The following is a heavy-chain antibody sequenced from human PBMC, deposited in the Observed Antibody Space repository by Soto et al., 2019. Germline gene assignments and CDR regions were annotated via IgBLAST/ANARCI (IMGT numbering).Heavy chain of an antibody. V-gene: IGHV1-69*13. Sequence: SVKVSCKASGGTFSSYAISWVRQAPGQGLEWMGGIIPIFGTANYAQKFQGRVTITADESTSTAYMELSSLRSEDTAVYYCARSPLYCSSTSCSNYYGMDVWGQGXTVTVYS. D-gene: IGHD2-2*01. CDR1: GGTFSSYA. CDR3: ARSPLYCSSTSCSNYYGMDV. CDR2: IIPIFGTA. J-gene: IGHJ6*02.